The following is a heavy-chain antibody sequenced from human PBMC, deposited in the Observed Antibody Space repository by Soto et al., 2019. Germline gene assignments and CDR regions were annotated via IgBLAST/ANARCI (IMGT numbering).Heavy chain of an antibody. CDR1: GATFITNG. V-gene: IGHV1-18*01. J-gene: IGHJ4*02. Sequence: ASVKVSCKASGATFITNGVSWVRQAPGEGLEWMGRISIQIPNTKYAERFQGRVTMTTDTSTNTAYMELTSLRSDDTAVYYCARGHGYNSPPECWGQGTLVTVSS. D-gene: IGHD5-12*01. CDR2: ISIQIPNT. CDR3: ARGHGYNSPPEC.